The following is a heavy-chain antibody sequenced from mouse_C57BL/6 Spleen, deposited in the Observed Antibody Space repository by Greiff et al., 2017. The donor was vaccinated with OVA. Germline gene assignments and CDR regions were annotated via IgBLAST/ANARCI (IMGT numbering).Heavy chain of an antibody. V-gene: IGHV1-85*01. J-gene: IGHJ2*01. D-gene: IGHD1-1*01. Sequence: QVQLKESGPELVKPGASVKLSCKASGYTFTSYDINWVKQRPGQGLEWIGWIYPRDGSTKYNEKFKGKATLTVDTSSSTAYMELHSLTSEDSAVYFCARRMGITTVVASFDYWGQGTTLTVSS. CDR1: GYTFTSYD. CDR3: ARRMGITTVVASFDY. CDR2: IYPRDGST.